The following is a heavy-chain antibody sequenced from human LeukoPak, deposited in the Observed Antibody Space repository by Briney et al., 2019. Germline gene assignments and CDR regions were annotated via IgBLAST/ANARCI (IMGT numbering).Heavy chain of an antibody. J-gene: IGHJ6*02. V-gene: IGHV3-7*03. CDR1: GFIFRGSW. CDR2: INHNGNVN. CDR3: ARGVGLDV. Sequence: GGSLRLSCTASGFIFRGSWMAWIRQAPGKGLEWVASINHNGNVNYYVDSVKGRFTISRDNAKNSLYLQMSNLRAEDTAGYFCARGVGLDVWGQGATVTVSS. D-gene: IGHD3-16*01.